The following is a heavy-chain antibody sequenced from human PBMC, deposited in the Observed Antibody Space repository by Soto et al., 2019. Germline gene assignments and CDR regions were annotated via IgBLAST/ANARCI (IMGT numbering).Heavy chain of an antibody. J-gene: IGHJ4*02. Sequence: QVQLVESGGGLVKTSGSLKLACAGSGFTFSDYYMTWVRQAPGKGLEWVAYISSSGNTIYYGDSVKGRFTISRDNAKNSVYLQMNSLRAEDTDLYFCAKMSSENYYAPVFLWGQGTLVTVSS. D-gene: IGHD3-22*01. V-gene: IGHV3-11*01. CDR1: GFTFSDYY. CDR3: AKMSSENYYAPVFL. CDR2: ISSSGNTI.